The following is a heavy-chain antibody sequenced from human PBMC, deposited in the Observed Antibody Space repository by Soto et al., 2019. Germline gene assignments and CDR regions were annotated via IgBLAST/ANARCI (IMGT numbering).Heavy chain of an antibody. CDR1: GLTMSGKKY. CDR2: LYDVDCS. Sequence: WSSLRLSCAAFGLTMSGKKYVAWVRQAPGKGLEWVSALYDVDCSCYADSVKGRFTTSSDSSKTTVYLQMNDLRPDDTAVYYCATWHEREHAYDVWGQGTTDTV. CDR3: ATWHEREHAYDV. J-gene: IGHJ3*01. D-gene: IGHD1-1*01. V-gene: IGHV3-53*01.